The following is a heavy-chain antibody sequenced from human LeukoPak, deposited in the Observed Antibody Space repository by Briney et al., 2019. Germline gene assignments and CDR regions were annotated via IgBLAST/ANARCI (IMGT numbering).Heavy chain of an antibody. Sequence: GASVKVSCKASGYTFTGYYMHWVRQAPGQGLEWMGWINPNSGGTNYAQKFQGRVTITADKSTSTAYMELSSLRSEDTAVYYCARGSYYYYYYMDVWGKGTTVTVSS. J-gene: IGHJ6*03. CDR1: GYTFTGYY. V-gene: IGHV1-2*02. CDR3: ARGSYYYYYYMDV. CDR2: INPNSGGT.